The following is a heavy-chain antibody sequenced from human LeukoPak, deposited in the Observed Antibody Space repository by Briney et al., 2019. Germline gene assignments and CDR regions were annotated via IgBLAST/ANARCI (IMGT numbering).Heavy chain of an antibody. D-gene: IGHD3-22*01. Sequence: ASVKVSCKASGYTFTSYDINWVRQATGQGLEWMGWMNPNSGNTGYAQKFQGRVTITRNTSISTAYMELSSLRSEDTAVYYCARAPRIYYDSSGCDWFDPWGQGTLVTVSS. CDR2: MNPNSGNT. CDR3: ARAPRIYYDSSGCDWFDP. J-gene: IGHJ5*02. CDR1: GYTFTSYD. V-gene: IGHV1-8*03.